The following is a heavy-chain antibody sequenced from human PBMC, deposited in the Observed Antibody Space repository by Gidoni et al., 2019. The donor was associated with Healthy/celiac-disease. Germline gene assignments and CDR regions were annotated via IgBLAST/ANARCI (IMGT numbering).Heavy chain of an antibody. CDR1: GFTFSSDS. CDR2: ISSSSSYI. Sequence: EVQLVESGGGLVKPGGSLRLPCAASGFTFSSDSMIWVRQAPGKGLEWVSSISSSSSYIYYADSVKGRFTISRDNAKNSLYLQMNSLRAEDTAVYYCAREVSGMVRGVTRGYYYGMDVWGQGTTVTVSS. CDR3: AREVSGMVRGVTRGYYYGMDV. J-gene: IGHJ6*02. D-gene: IGHD3-10*01. V-gene: IGHV3-21*01.